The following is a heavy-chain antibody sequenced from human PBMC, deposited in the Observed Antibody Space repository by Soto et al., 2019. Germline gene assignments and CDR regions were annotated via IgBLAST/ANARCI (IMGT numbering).Heavy chain of an antibody. D-gene: IGHD6-13*01. Sequence: QVQLVQSEAEVKKPGSSVQVSCKASGGTFSSYAISWVRQAPGQGLEWMGGIIPIFGTANYAQKFQGRVTIIADESTSTAYMELSSLRSEDTAVYYCARGGSWYRGWFDPWGQGTLVTVSS. CDR3: ARGGSWYRGWFDP. CDR1: GGTFSSYA. V-gene: IGHV1-69*01. CDR2: IIPIFGTA. J-gene: IGHJ5*02.